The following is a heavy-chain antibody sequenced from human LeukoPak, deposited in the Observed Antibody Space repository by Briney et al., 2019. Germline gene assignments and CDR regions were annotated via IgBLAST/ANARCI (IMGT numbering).Heavy chain of an antibody. J-gene: IGHJ4*02. CDR1: GFTFSNYG. D-gene: IGHD6-19*01. CDR2: IWYDGSKR. Sequence: PGGSLRLSCAASGFTFSNYGMLWLRQAPGRGLEGVAVIWYDGSKRYYADSVMGRFTISRDSSKNTLYLEISSLRDEDTGVYYCSATDHFSTGWADYWGQGVLVTVSS. CDR3: SATDHFSTGWADY. V-gene: IGHV3-33*01.